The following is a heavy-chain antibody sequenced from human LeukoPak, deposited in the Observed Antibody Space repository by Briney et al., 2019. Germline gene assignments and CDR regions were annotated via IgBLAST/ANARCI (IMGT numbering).Heavy chain of an antibody. CDR1: GGSISSSSYY. CDR3: ARDLSSPINWFDP. Sequence: SETLSLTCTVSGGSISSSSYYWGWIRQPPGKGLEWIVSIYYSGSTYYNPSLKSRVTISVDTSENQFSLKLSSVTAADTAVYYCARDLSSPINWFDPWGQGTLVTVSS. J-gene: IGHJ5*02. CDR2: IYYSGST. V-gene: IGHV4-39*01. D-gene: IGHD2-2*01.